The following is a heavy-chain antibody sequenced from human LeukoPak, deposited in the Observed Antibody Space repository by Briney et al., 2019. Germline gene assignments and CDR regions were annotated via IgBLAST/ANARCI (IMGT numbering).Heavy chain of an antibody. CDR3: ARDYYGSGSYRRNWYFDL. V-gene: IGHV3-21*05. J-gene: IGHJ2*01. CDR2: ISSSSSYT. CDR1: GFTFSSYA. Sequence: GGSLRLSCAASGFTFSSYAMSWVRQAPGKGLEWVSYISSSSSYTNYADSVKGRFTISRDNAKNSLYLQMNSLRAEDTAVYYCARDYYGSGSYRRNWYFDLWGRGTLVTVSS. D-gene: IGHD3-10*01.